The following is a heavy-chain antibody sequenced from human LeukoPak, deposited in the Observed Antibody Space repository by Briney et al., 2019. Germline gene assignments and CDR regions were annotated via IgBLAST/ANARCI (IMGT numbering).Heavy chain of an antibody. Sequence: SQTLSLTCTVSGGSISSGGYYWSWIRQHPGKGLEWIGYIYYSGSTYYNPSLKSRVTISVDTSKNQFSLKLSSVTAADTAVYYCARARGVGSFAHPRYTSGSYYLDYWGQGTLVTVSS. D-gene: IGHD1-26*01. CDR2: IYYSGST. V-gene: IGHV4-31*03. CDR3: ARARGVGSFAHPRYTSGSYYLDY. CDR1: GGSISSGGYY. J-gene: IGHJ4*02.